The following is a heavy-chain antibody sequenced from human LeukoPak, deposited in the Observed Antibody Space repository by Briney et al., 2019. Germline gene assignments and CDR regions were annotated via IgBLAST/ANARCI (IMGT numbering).Heavy chain of an antibody. D-gene: IGHD3-16*01. CDR3: ARLGAHFDY. J-gene: IGHJ4*02. CDR1: GGSISTYY. Sequence: SETLSLTCTVSGGSISTYYWSWIRQPPGKGLEWIGYIYYSGSTNYNPSLKSRVTISVDTSKNQFSLNLSSVTAADTAVYYCARLGAHFDYWGQGTLVTVSS. CDR2: IYYSGST. V-gene: IGHV4-59*08.